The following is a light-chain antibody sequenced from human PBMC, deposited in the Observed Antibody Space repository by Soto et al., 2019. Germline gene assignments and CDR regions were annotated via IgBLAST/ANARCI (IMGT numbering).Light chain of an antibody. J-gene: IGKJ1*01. V-gene: IGKV1-5*01. Sequence: DIQMTQSPFTLSASVGDRVTITCRASQTISSWLAWYQQIPGKASKLLIYDASNLESGVPSRFSGSGSGTEFTLTISSLQPEDFAVYYSQQYENYWMFGQGTKVDIK. CDR3: QQYENYWM. CDR2: DAS. CDR1: QTISSW.